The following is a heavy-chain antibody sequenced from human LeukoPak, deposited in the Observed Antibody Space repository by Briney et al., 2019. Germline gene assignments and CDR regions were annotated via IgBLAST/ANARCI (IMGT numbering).Heavy chain of an antibody. CDR2: ISWNSGSI. CDR3: AKAGAYYDILTDYYYYYGMDV. V-gene: IGHV3-9*01. CDR1: GFTFDDYA. J-gene: IGHJ6*02. D-gene: IGHD3-9*01. Sequence: GGSLRLSCAASGFTFDDYAMHWVRQAPGKGLEWVSGISWNSGSIGYADSVKGRFTIPRDNAKNSLYLQMNSLRAEDTALYYCAKAGAYYDILTDYYYYYGMDVWGQGTTVTVSS.